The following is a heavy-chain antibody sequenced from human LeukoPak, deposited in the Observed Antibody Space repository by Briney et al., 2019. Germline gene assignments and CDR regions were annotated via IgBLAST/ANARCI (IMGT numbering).Heavy chain of an antibody. J-gene: IGHJ4*02. Sequence: GGTLRLSCAASGFTFSSYGMNWVRQAPGKGLEWVSGISPGGEIHYYADSVKGRFTIFRDNSKDTVSLQMHSLRAEDTATYYCAKDDGWLYYNDWGQGTLVTVSS. CDR3: AKDDGWLYYND. D-gene: IGHD3-10*01. V-gene: IGHV3-23*01. CDR2: ISPGGEIH. CDR1: GFTFSSYG.